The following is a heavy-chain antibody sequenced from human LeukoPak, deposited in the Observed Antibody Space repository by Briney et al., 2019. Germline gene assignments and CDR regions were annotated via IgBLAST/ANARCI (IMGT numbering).Heavy chain of an antibody. CDR2: ISGSGGDT. Sequence: GGSLRLSCAASGFTFSSYSMNWVRQAPGKGPEWVSAISGSGGDTYYADSVKGRFTISRDNSKNTLYLQMNSLRAEDTAVYYCAKKGATTGDFDYWGQGTLVTVSS. D-gene: IGHD1-26*01. J-gene: IGHJ4*02. V-gene: IGHV3-23*01. CDR3: AKKGATTGDFDY. CDR1: GFTFSSYS.